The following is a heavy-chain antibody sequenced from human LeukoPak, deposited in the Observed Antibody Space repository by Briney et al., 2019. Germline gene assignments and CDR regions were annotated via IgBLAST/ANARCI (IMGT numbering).Heavy chain of an antibody. CDR2: ISGSGGST. V-gene: IGHV3-23*01. Sequence: GGSLRLSCAASGFTFSSYAMSWVRQAPGKGLEWVSAISGSGGSTYYADSVKGRFTISRDKSKNTLYLQMNSLRAEDTAVYYCAKVDRGGKDYYYYYGMDVRGQGTTVTVSS. CDR1: GFTFSSYA. J-gene: IGHJ6*02. D-gene: IGHD6-25*01. CDR3: AKVDRGGKDYYYYYGMDV.